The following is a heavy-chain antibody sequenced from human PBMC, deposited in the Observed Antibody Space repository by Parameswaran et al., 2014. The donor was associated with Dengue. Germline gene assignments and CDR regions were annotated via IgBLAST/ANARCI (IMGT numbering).Heavy chain of an antibody. CDR3: ARVVDDYYDSSGYSGYFDY. Sequence: WIRQPPGKGLEWIGSIYYSGSTYYNPSLKSRVTISVDTSKNQFSLKLSSVTAADTAVYYCARVVDDYYDSSGYSGYFDYWGQGTLVTVSS. CDR2: IYYSGST. V-gene: IGHV4-39*07. J-gene: IGHJ4*02. D-gene: IGHD3-22*01.